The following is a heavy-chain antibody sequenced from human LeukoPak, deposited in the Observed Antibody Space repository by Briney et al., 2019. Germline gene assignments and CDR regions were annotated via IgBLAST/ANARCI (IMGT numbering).Heavy chain of an antibody. D-gene: IGHD2-15*01. CDR3: AKARVTSGRGAFCYPFDY. CDR1: GFSFSSYA. J-gene: IGHJ4*02. CDR2: MSSSDGGR. V-gene: IGHV3-23*01. Sequence: ESLTLSCSTSGFSFSSYAMSWIRQPPGKGLEWVSAMSSSDGGRYYPASVRGRFTIPRTSSSRTLFLQMNITTADDAAVYYCAKARVTSGRGAFCYPFDYWGQGTLVTVSS.